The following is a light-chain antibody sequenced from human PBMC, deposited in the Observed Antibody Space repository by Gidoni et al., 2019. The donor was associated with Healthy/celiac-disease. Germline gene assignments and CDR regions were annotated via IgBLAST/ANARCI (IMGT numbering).Light chain of an antibody. Sequence: DIQMTQSTSSLSASVGDRVTITCRASQSISSYLNWYQQKPGKAPKLLIYAASSLQSGVPSRFSGSGSGTAFTLTISSLQPEDFATYYCQQSYSTRRTFGQGTKVEIK. CDR1: QSISSY. CDR2: AAS. J-gene: IGKJ1*01. CDR3: QQSYSTRRT. V-gene: IGKV1-39*01.